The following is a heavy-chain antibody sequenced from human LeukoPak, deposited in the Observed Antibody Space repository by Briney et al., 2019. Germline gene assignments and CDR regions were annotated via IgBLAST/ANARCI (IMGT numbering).Heavy chain of an antibody. CDR1: EFTFSDYA. J-gene: IGHJ4*02. Sequence: GGSLRLSCAASEFTFSDYAIHWVRQAPGKGLEWVAVVSYDGSKKFYTDSAKGRFTISRDNSKNTLYLQMNSLRPEDTAVYFCARDFGDIVGATNTRDYWGQGTLVTVSS. D-gene: IGHD1-26*01. V-gene: IGHV3-30*04. CDR3: ARDFGDIVGATNTRDY. CDR2: VSYDGSKK.